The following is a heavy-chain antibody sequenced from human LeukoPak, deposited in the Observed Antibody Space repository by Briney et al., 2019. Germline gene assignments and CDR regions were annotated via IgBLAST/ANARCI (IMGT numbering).Heavy chain of an antibody. Sequence: GGTLRLSCAASGFTFSSYGMSWVRQAPGKGLEWVSAISGSGGSTYYADSVKGRFTISRDNSKNTLYLQMNSLRAEDTAVYYCAKILWFGGYYFDYWGQGTLVTVSS. D-gene: IGHD3-10*01. V-gene: IGHV3-23*01. CDR3: AKILWFGGYYFDY. J-gene: IGHJ4*02. CDR1: GFTFSSYG. CDR2: ISGSGGST.